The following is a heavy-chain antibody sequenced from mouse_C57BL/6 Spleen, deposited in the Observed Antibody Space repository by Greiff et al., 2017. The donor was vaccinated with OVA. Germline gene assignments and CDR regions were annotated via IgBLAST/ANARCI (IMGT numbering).Heavy chain of an antibody. D-gene: IGHD1-1*01. J-gene: IGHJ1*03. V-gene: IGHV2-5*01. CDR2: IWRGGST. CDR1: GFSLTSYG. Sequence: QVQLQQSGPGLVQPSQSLSITCTVSGFSLTSYGVHWVRQSPGKGLEWLGVIWRGGSTDYNAAFMSRLSITKDNSKSQVFFQMNSLQADDTAIYYCAKNRGVITTVVARYFDVWGTGTTVTVSS. CDR3: AKNRGVITTVVARYFDV.